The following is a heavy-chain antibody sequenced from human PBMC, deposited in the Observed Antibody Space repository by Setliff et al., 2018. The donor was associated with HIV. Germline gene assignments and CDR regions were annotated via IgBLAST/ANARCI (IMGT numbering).Heavy chain of an antibody. J-gene: IGHJ1*01. D-gene: IGHD3-22*01. CDR1: GGSFSDYY. CDR2: IDHGGST. Sequence: PSETLSLTCGVYGGSFSDYYWSWIRQPPGKGLEWIGEIDHGGSTNYNPSLETRVTITADTSIDTAYMEMRTLRSDDTAVYYCVRGVTRDISGYYRDEYFQHWGQGTPVTVSS. V-gene: IGHV4-34*01. CDR3: VRGVTRDISGYYRDEYFQH.